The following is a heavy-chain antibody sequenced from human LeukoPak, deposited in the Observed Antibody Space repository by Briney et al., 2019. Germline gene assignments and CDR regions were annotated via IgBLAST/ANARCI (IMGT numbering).Heavy chain of an antibody. CDR3: AKEGYSSSSGIYYFDY. V-gene: IGHV3-30*02. D-gene: IGHD6-6*01. Sequence: GGSLRLSCAASGFTFSSYGMHWVRQAPGKGLEWVAVIWYGGSNKYYADSVKGRFTISRDNSKNTLYLQMNSLRAEDTAVYYCAKEGYSSSSGIYYFDYWGQGTLVTVSS. CDR2: IWYGGSNK. CDR1: GFTFSSYG. J-gene: IGHJ4*02.